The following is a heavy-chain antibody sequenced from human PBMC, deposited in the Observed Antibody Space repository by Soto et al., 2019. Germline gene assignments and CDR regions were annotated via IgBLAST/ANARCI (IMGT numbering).Heavy chain of an antibody. V-gene: IGHV1-8*01. Sequence: QVQLVQSGAEVKKPGAPGKVSCKASGYTFTSYDITWGEKAPGKGLEWMGWMNPNSGNTGYAQKFQGRVTMTRNTSISTAYMELSSLRSEDTAVYYCARYYYDSSGYSDYWGQGTLVTVSS. J-gene: IGHJ4*02. CDR3: ARYYYDSSGYSDY. CDR1: GYTFTSYD. CDR2: MNPNSGNT. D-gene: IGHD3-22*01.